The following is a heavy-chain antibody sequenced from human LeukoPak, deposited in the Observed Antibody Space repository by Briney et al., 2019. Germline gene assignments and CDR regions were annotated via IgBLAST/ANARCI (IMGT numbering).Heavy chain of an antibody. J-gene: IGHJ3*02. CDR3: ARGWYHYDSSGYGLAFDI. Sequence: SETLSLTCAVYGGSFSGYYWSWIRQPPGKGLEWIGEINHSGSTNYNPSLKSRVTISVDTSKNQFSLKLSSVTAADTAVYYCARGWYHYDSSGYGLAFDIWGQGTMVTVSS. CDR1: GGSFSGYY. V-gene: IGHV4-34*01. D-gene: IGHD3-22*01. CDR2: INHSGST.